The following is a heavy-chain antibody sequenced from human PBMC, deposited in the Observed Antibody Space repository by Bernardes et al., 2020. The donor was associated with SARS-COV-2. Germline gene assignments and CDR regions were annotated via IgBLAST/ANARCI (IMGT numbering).Heavy chain of an antibody. CDR1: VFRVRANY. J-gene: IGHJ3*01. CDR2: IHRGGTT. V-gene: IGHV3-53*01. CDR3: ARSIGGFDV. D-gene: IGHD3-22*01. Sequence: GSLRFPSAALVFRVRANYVSWVRRAPGTGLEWVSVIHRGGTTSYADSVKGRFTISRDNPRNTLSLQMNSLRPDDTAVYYCARSIGGFDVWGQGTMVTVSS.